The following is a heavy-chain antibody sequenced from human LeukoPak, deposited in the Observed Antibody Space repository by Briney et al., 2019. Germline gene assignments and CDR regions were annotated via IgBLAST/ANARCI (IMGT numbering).Heavy chain of an antibody. J-gene: IGHJ4*02. D-gene: IGHD2-21*02. CDR2: ISGSSGSI. CDR3: ARDTTSCGRGCYSLTDY. CDR1: GFTFSSFS. Sequence: PGGSLRPSCAASGFTFSSFSMNWVRQAPGKGLEWVSSISGSSGSIYYADSLKGRFTVSRHNAKNSLYLQMDSLRAEDTAVYYCARDTTSCGRGCYSLTDYWGQGPLVSVSS. V-gene: IGHV3-21*01.